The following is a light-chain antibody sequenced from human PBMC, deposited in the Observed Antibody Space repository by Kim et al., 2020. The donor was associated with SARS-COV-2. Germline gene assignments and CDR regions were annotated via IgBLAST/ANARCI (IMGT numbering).Light chain of an antibody. CDR1: QSVAGDY. J-gene: IGKJ2*02. Sequence: FPGETATRSCRASQSVAGDYFAWYQQKPGQAPRLLIFDASTRATGISDRFSGSGSGTDFSLTISRLEPEDFAVYYCQQYGTSPCTFGQGTKLEI. CDR2: DAS. V-gene: IGKV3-20*01. CDR3: QQYGTSPCT.